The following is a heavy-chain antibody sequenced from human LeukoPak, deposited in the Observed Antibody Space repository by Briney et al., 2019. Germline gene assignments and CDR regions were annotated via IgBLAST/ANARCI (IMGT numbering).Heavy chain of an antibody. J-gene: IGHJ3*02. CDR1: GGSISSSNW. CDR3: ARDLGASHYDILTGYYKRPDAFDI. Sequence: SETLSLTCAVSGGSISSSNWWSWVRQPPGKGLEWIGEIYHSGSTNYNPSLKSRVTISVDKSKNQFPLKLSSVTAADTAVYYCARDLGASHYDILTGYYKRPDAFDIWGQGTMVTVSS. CDR2: IYHSGST. V-gene: IGHV4-4*02. D-gene: IGHD3-9*01.